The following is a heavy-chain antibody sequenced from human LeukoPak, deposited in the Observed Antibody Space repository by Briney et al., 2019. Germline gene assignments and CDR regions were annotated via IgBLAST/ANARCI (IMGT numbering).Heavy chain of an antibody. CDR3: AAHYDSSGYGPADY. CDR2: IYHSGST. V-gene: IGHV4-38-2*02. J-gene: IGHJ4*02. D-gene: IGHD3-22*01. Sequence: SETLSLTCTVSGYSISSGYYWGWIRQPPGKGLEWIGSIYHSGSTYYNPSLKSRVTISVDTSKNQFSLKLSSVTAADTAVYYCAAHYDSSGYGPADYWGQGTLVTVSS. CDR1: GYSISSGYY.